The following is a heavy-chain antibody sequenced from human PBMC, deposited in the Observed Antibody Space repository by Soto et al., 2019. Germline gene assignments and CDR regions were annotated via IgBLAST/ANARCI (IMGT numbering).Heavy chain of an antibody. D-gene: IGHD2-21*02. CDR1: GFTFSSYA. J-gene: IGHJ6*02. Sequence: EVQLVESGGSLVQPGGSLRLSCAASGFTFSSYAMHWVRQAPGKGLEYVSAISSNGGSIYYGNSVKGRFTISRDNSKNTLYLQMGSLRAEDMAVYYCARLHHCHYALDVWGQGTTVTVSS. V-gene: IGHV3-64*01. CDR2: ISSNGGSI. CDR3: ARLHHCHYALDV.